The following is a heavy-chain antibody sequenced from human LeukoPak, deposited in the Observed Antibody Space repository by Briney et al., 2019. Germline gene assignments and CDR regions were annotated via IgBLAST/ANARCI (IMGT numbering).Heavy chain of an antibody. J-gene: IGHJ4*02. CDR1: GYTLTELS. D-gene: IGHD3-9*01. CDR3: ATGLMPYYDILTGYFTSDY. CDR2: FDPEDGET. V-gene: IGHV1-24*01. Sequence: ASVKVSCKVSGYTLTELSMHWVRQAPGKGLEWMGGFDPEDGETIYAQKFQGRVTMTEDTSTDTAYMELSGLRSEDTAVYYCATGLMPYYDILTGYFTSDYWGQGTLVTVSS.